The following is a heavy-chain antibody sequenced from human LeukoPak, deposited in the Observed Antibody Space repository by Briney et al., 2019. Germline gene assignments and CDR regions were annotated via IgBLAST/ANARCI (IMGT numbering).Heavy chain of an antibody. J-gene: IGHJ5*02. CDR2: ISAYNGNT. V-gene: IGHV1-18*01. Sequence: GASVKVSCTASGYTFTSYDISWVRQAPGQGLEWMVWISAYNGNTNYAQKFQGRVTMTTDTSTSTAYMELRSLRSDDTAVYYCARDLRTAVAGNWFDPWGQGTLVTVSS. CDR3: ARDLRTAVAGNWFDP. CDR1: GYTFTSYD. D-gene: IGHD6-19*01.